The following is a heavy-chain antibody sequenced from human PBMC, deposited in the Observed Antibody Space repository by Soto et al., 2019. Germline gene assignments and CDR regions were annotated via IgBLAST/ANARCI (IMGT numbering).Heavy chain of an antibody. V-gene: IGHV3-33*01. CDR3: AREGYYGSGSYLPY. D-gene: IGHD3-10*01. Sequence: PGGSLRLSCAASGFTFSSYGMHWVRQAPGKGLEWVAVIWYDGSNKYYADSVKGRFTISRDNSKNTLYLQMNSLRAEGTAVYYCAREGYYGSGSYLPYWGQGTLVTVSS. J-gene: IGHJ4*02. CDR2: IWYDGSNK. CDR1: GFTFSSYG.